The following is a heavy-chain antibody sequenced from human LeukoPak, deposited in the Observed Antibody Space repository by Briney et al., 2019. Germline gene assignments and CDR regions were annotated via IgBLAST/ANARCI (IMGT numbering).Heavy chain of an antibody. CDR1: GFTFSSYW. D-gene: IGHD1-26*01. CDR2: INSDGSTT. CDR3: AKEEWELRSRHYDY. Sequence: GGSLRLSCAASGFTFSSYWMHWVRQAPGKGLVWVSRINSDGSTTSDADSVKGRVTISRDNAKNTLYLQMNSLRAEDTAVYYCAKEEWELRSRHYDYWGQGTLVTVSS. J-gene: IGHJ4*02. V-gene: IGHV3-74*01.